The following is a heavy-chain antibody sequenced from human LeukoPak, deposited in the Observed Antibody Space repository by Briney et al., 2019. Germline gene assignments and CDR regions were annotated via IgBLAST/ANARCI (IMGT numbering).Heavy chain of an antibody. CDR3: AKVYDSSGSFDY. Sequence: GGSLRLSCAASGFTFDDYAMHWVRQAPGKGLEWVSGISWNSGSIGYADSAKGRFTISRDNAKNSLYLQMNSLRAEDTALYYCAKVYDSSGSFDYWGQGTLVTVSS. V-gene: IGHV3-9*01. CDR2: ISWNSGSI. J-gene: IGHJ4*02. D-gene: IGHD3-22*01. CDR1: GFTFDDYA.